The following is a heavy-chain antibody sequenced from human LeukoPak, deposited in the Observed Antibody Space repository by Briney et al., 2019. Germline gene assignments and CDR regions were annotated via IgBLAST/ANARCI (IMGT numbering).Heavy chain of an antibody. CDR3: TRDPLYGALDS. V-gene: IGHV3-7*01. CDR1: GFTFGSYW. Sequence: GGSLRLSCVASGFTFGSYWMTWVRQAPGKGLEWVANIRPDGSQGLYVDSVKGRFIISRDNAKKSLYLQMNSLRAEDTAVYYCTRDPLYGALDSWGQGTLVTVSS. D-gene: IGHD4-17*01. CDR2: IRPDGSQG. J-gene: IGHJ4*02.